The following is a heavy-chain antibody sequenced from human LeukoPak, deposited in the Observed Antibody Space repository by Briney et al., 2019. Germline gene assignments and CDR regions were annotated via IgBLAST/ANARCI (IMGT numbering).Heavy chain of an antibody. D-gene: IGHD5-24*01. V-gene: IGHV5-51*01. CDR3: AICGATKYYYYSGMDV. CDR2: IYPGDSDT. CDR1: GYSFTNYW. J-gene: IGHJ6*02. Sequence: GESLKISCRGSGYSFTNYWIGWVRPMPGKGLEWMGIIYPGDSDTRYSPSFQGQVTISADKSISTAYLQWSSLKASDTAMYYCAICGATKYYYYSGMDVWGQGTTVTVSS.